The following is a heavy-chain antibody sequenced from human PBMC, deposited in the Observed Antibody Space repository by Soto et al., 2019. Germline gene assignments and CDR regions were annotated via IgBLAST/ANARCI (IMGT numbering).Heavy chain of an antibody. J-gene: IGHJ3*02. V-gene: IGHV3-21*01. CDR1: GFTFSSYS. CDR2: ISSSSSYI. CDR3: ARVHQGDIVLMVYAPTSAFDI. D-gene: IGHD2-8*01. Sequence: GGSLRLSCAASGFTFSSYSMNWVRQAPGKGLEWVSSISSSSSYIYYADSVKGRFTISRDNAKNSLYLQMNSLRAEDTAVYYCARVHQGDIVLMVYAPTSAFDIWGQGTMVTVSS.